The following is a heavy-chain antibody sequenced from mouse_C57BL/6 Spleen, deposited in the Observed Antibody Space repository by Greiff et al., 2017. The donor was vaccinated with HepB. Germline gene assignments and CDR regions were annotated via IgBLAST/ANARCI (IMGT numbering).Heavy chain of an antibody. CDR1: GYTFTDYE. Sequence: QVQLQHSGAELVRPGASVTLSCKASGYTFTDYEMHWVKQTPVHGLEWIGAIDPETGGTAYNQKFKGKAILTADKSSSTAYMELRSLTSEDSAVYYCTRSGYYGRNFDYWGQGTTLTVSS. J-gene: IGHJ2*01. CDR3: TRSGYYGRNFDY. V-gene: IGHV1-15*01. D-gene: IGHD1-1*01. CDR2: IDPETGGT.